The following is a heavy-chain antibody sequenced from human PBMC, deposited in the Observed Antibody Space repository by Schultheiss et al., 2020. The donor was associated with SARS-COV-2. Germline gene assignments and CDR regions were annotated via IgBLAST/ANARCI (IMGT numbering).Heavy chain of an antibody. J-gene: IGHJ5*02. D-gene: IGHD4-11*01. CDR1: GGSISSGGYY. CDR3: ASSYSNYAGKSWFDP. CDR2: IYYSGST. Sequence: SETLSLTCTVSGGSISSGGYYWSWIRQHPGKGLEWIGYIYYSGSTYYNPSLKSRVTISVDTSKNKFSLKLNSVTAADTAVYYCASSYSNYAGKSWFDPWGQGTLVTVSS. V-gene: IGHV4-31*03.